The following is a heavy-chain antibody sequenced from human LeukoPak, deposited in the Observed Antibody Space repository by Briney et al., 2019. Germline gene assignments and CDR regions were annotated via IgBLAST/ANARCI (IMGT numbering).Heavy chain of an antibody. CDR2: MNPNSGNT. V-gene: IGHV1-8*02. CDR3: ARGFLMVRGVRPLDY. D-gene: IGHD3-10*01. CDR1: GGTFSSYD. J-gene: IGHJ4*02. Sequence: ASVKVSCKASGGTFSSYDINWVRQATGQGLEWMGWMNPNSGNTSYAQKFQGRVTMTRNTSISTAYMELSSLRSEDTAVYYCARGFLMVRGVRPLDYWGQGTLVTVSS.